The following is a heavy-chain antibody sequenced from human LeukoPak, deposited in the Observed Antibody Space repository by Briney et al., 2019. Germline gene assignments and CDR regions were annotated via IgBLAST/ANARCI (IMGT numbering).Heavy chain of an antibody. J-gene: IGHJ4*02. CDR2: NHSDGGST. D-gene: IGHD6-19*01. CDR3: ASQPIAVAGRARDY. V-gene: IGHV3-74*01. Sequence: GGFPIISSVDPGFSLRYYWMYMGRPTPKEVVVLGSRNHSDGGSTSYADSVKGRFTISRDNAKNTLYLQMNSLRAEDTAVYYCASQPIAVAGRARDYWGQGTLVTVSS. CDR1: GFSLRYYW.